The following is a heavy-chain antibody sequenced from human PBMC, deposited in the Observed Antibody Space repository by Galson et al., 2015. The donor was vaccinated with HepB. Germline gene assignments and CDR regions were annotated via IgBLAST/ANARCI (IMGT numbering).Heavy chain of an antibody. CDR1: GFTFSSYW. V-gene: IGHV3-74*01. J-gene: IGHJ5*02. CDR2: IKTDGSTT. Sequence: SLRLSCAASGFTFSSYWMHWVRQVPGKGLVWVSRIKTDGSTTNYADFVKGRFTISRDNVKNTLYLQMDSLRVEDTAVYYCTRERFDPWGQGTLVTVSP. CDR3: TRERFDP.